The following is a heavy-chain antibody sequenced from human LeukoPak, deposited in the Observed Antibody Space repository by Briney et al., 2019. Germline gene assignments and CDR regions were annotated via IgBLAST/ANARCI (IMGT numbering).Heavy chain of an antibody. CDR1: GYTLTDYY. Sequence: ASVKVSCKASGYTLTDYYMHWVRQAPGQGLEWMGIINPSGGSTSYAQKFQGRVTMTRDTSTSTVYMELSSLRSEDTAVYYCAREGIAAAGTDYWGQGTLVTVSS. CDR3: AREGIAAAGTDY. CDR2: INPSGGST. V-gene: IGHV1-46*01. J-gene: IGHJ4*02. D-gene: IGHD6-13*01.